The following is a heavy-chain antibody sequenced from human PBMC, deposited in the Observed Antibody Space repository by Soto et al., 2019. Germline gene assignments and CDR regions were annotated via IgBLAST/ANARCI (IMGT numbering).Heavy chain of an antibody. CDR2: ISGSGATK. V-gene: IGHV3-23*01. CDR3: AKASKGYTGYDLDF. D-gene: IGHD5-12*01. J-gene: IGHJ4*02. Sequence: EVELLQSGGGLVQPGGSLRLSCEVSGFSFGGYAMSWVRQAPGKGLEWVSTISGSGATKYYADSVRGRFTISRDNSKDTLYLQMGSLRAEDTAVYFCAKASKGYTGYDLDFWGQGTPVTVSP. CDR1: GFSFGGYA.